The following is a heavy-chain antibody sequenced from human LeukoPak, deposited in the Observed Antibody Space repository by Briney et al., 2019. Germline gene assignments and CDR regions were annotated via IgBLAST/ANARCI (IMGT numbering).Heavy chain of an antibody. J-gene: IGHJ4*02. CDR2: VFPGDSDT. Sequence: HGESLKISCKGSGYSFTSSWIGWVRQMPGKGLEWVGLVFPGDSDTRYSSSLQGQVTISADKSISTAYLQWSSLKASDTAMYYCARQASGGRFDYWGQGTLVTVSS. CDR1: GYSFTSSW. CDR3: ARQASGGRFDY. V-gene: IGHV5-51*01. D-gene: IGHD2-15*01.